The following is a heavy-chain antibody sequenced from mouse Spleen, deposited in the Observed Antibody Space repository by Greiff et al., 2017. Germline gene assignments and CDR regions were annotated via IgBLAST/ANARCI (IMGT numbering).Heavy chain of an antibody. CDR3: ARNLLQ. Sequence: QVQLQQSGAELMKPGASVKLSCKATGYTFTGYWIEWVKQRPGHGLEWIGEILPGSGSTNYNEKFKGKATLTADTSSNTAYMQLSSLTTEDSAIYYCARNLLQWGQGTTLTVSS. V-gene: IGHV1-9*01. J-gene: IGHJ2*01. CDR2: ILPGSGST. CDR1: GYTFTGYW. D-gene: IGHD1-1*01.